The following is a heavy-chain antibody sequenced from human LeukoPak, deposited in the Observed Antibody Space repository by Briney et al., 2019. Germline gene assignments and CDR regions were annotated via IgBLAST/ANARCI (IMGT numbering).Heavy chain of an antibody. V-gene: IGHV1-18*04. D-gene: IGHD3-10*01. Sequence: GASVKVSCKASGYTFTSYGTSWVRQAPGQGLEWVGWISAYNGNTNYAQKLQGRGTMTTDTSTSTAYMELRSLRSDDTAVYYCARDFETSYYGSGKPIDYWGQGTLVTVSS. J-gene: IGHJ4*02. CDR2: ISAYNGNT. CDR3: ARDFETSYYGSGKPIDY. CDR1: GYTFTSYG.